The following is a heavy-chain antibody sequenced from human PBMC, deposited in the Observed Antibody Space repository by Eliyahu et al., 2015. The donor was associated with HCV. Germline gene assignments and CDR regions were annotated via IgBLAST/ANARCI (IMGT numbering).Heavy chain of an antibody. V-gene: IGHV3-53*02. Sequence: EVQLVETGGGLIQPGGSLRLSCAASGFIVXXNYXRWVRQAPGKGLEWVSLIYSGGNTYYAVSVKGRFTVSRDNXKNTVYLQMNSLRAEDTAVYYCARGHSYGNPVDHWGQGTLVTVSS. CDR2: IYSGGNT. CDR1: GFIVXXNY. CDR3: ARGHSYGNPVDH. J-gene: IGHJ4*02. D-gene: IGHD5-18*01.